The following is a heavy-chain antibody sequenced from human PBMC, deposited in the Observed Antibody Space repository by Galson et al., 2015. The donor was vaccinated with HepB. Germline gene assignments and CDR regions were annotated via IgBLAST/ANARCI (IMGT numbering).Heavy chain of an antibody. Sequence: SVKVSCKASGYTFTTYGISWVRQALGQGLEWMGWISAYNGNTNYAQKFQGRVTMTTDTSTSTAYMELRSLTSDDTAVYYCARYNTFRDAFDIWGQGTMVTVSS. V-gene: IGHV1-18*01. J-gene: IGHJ3*02. D-gene: IGHD1-14*01. CDR1: GYTFTTYG. CDR3: ARYNTFRDAFDI. CDR2: ISAYNGNT.